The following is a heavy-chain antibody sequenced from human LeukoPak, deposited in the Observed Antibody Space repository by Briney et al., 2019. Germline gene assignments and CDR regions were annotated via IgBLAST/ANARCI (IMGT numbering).Heavy chain of an antibody. CDR2: INQDGSEE. CDR1: GFTFSNYW. D-gene: IGHD6-19*01. Sequence: GRSLRLSCAASGFTFSNYWMSWVRQAPGKGLEWVAHINQDGSEEHYMDSVKARFIISRDNAKNSLSLQMDSLRAEDTAVYCARGVYDLRGQWLVPGLDYWGQGTLVTVSS. V-gene: IGHV3-7*01. J-gene: IGHJ4*02. CDR3: ARGVYDLRGQWLVPGLDY.